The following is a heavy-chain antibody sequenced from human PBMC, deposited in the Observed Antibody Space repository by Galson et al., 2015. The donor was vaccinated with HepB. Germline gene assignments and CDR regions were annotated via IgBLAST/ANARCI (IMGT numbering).Heavy chain of an antibody. CDR3: ARASAAAGRDYYYYGMDV. V-gene: IGHV3-66*01. J-gene: IGHJ6*02. CDR1: GFTVSSNY. Sequence: SLRLSCAASGFTVSSNYMSWVRQAPGKGLEWVSVIYSGGSTYYADSVKGRFTISRDNSKNTLYLQMNSLRAEDTAVYYCARASAAAGRDYYYYGMDVWGQGTTVTVSS. CDR2: IYSGGST. D-gene: IGHD6-13*01.